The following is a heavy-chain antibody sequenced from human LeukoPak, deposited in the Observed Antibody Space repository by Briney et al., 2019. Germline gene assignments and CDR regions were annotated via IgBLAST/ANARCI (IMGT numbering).Heavy chain of an antibody. J-gene: IGHJ6*02. D-gene: IGHD3-3*01. V-gene: IGHV4-59*01. CDR3: ARDFYDFWSGPGGFHYGMDV. Sequence: SETLSLTCAVYGGSFSGYYWSWIRQPPGKGLEWIGYIYYSGSTNYNPSLKSRVTISVDTSKNQFSLKLSSVTAADTAVYYCARDFYDFWSGPGGFHYGMDVWGQGTTVTVSS. CDR1: GGSFSGYY. CDR2: IYYSGST.